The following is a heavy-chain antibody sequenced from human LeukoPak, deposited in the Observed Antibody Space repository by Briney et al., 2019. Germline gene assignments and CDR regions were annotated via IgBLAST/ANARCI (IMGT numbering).Heavy chain of an antibody. Sequence: PGGSLRLSCAASGFTVSSNYMSWVRQAPGKGLEWVSVIYSGGSTYYADSVKGRFIISRDNSKNTLYLQMNSLRAEDTAVYYCARDLYSSGWYVDYWGQGTLVTVSS. V-gene: IGHV3-53*01. CDR1: GFTVSSNY. J-gene: IGHJ4*02. CDR2: IYSGGST. D-gene: IGHD6-19*01. CDR3: ARDLYSSGWYVDY.